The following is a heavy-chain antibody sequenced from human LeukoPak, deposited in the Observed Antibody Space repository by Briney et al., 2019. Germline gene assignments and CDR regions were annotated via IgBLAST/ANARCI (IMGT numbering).Heavy chain of an antibody. D-gene: IGHD1-1*01. CDR3: ARDPVNNWNDYSWFDP. CDR1: GFTFSSYS. CDR2: ISSSSSYI. Sequence: SGGSLRLSCAASGFTFSSYSMNWVRQAPGKGLEWVSSISSSSSYIYYADSVKGRFTISRDNAKNSLYLQMNSLRAEDTAVYYCARDPVNNWNDYSWFDPWGQGTLVTVSS. V-gene: IGHV3-21*01. J-gene: IGHJ5*02.